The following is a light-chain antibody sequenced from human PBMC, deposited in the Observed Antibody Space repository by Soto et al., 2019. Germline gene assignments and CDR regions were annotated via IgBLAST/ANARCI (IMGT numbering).Light chain of an antibody. CDR2: GAS. J-gene: IGKJ3*01. Sequence: DIVMTQSPDSLAVSLGERATINCKSSQSVLYSSNNKNYLAWYQQKPGQAPRLLIYGASSRATGIPDRFSGSGSGTDFTLTISRLEPEDFAVYYCQQYGSFTFGPGTKVDIK. CDR3: QQYGSFT. CDR1: QSVLYSSNNKNY. V-gene: IGKV4-1*01.